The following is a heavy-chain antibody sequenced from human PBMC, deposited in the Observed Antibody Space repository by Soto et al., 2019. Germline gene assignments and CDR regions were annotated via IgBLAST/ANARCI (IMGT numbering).Heavy chain of an antibody. J-gene: IGHJ2*01. V-gene: IGHV1-2*04. CDR3: ARDSGSYLNWYFDL. D-gene: IGHD1-26*01. CDR1: GYTFTGYY. CDR2: INPTSAGT. Sequence: QVQLVQSGAEVKKPGASVKVSCKASGYTFTGYYMHWVRQAPGQGLEWMGWINPTSAGTNYATKFQGWVTMTRDTSISTAYMELSRLRSDDTAVYYCARDSGSYLNWYFDLWGRGTLVTVSS.